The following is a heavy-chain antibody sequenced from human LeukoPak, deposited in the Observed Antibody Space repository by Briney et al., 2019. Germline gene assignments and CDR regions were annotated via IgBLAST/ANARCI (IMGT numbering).Heavy chain of an antibody. CDR1: GFGFSSYV. CDR3: ARNPPAAGWFYYGMDV. Sequence: GRSLRLPCAASGFGFSSYVMHWVRQAPGKGLEWVAVISYDGSNTYYTDSVKGRFTISRDNSKNTLYLQMNSLRAEDTAMYYCARNPPAAGWFYYGMDVWGQGTTLIVSS. CDR2: ISYDGSNT. D-gene: IGHD3-9*01. V-gene: IGHV3-30-3*01. J-gene: IGHJ6*02.